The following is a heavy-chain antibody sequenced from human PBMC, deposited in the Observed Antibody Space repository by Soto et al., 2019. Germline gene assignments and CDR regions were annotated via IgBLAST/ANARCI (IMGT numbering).Heavy chain of an antibody. CDR3: ARGVGSGSYYNQYNWFDP. D-gene: IGHD3-10*01. J-gene: IGHJ5*02. Sequence: ASVKVSCKASGYTFTNYGISWVRQAPGQGLEWMGWISAYNGNTNFAQKLQGRVTITTDTSTSTAYMELRSLRSDDTAVYYFARGVGSGSYYNQYNWFDPWGQGTLVTVSS. CDR1: GYTFTNYG. V-gene: IGHV1-18*01. CDR2: ISAYNGNT.